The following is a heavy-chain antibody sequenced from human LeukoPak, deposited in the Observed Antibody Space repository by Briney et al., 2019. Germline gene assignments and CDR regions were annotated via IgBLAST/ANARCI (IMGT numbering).Heavy chain of an antibody. CDR3: ARQRPAAIMGDFDY. J-gene: IGHJ4*02. Sequence: SETLSLTCTVSGGSISSYYWGWIRQPPGKGLEWIGSIYYSGSTYYNPSLKSRVTISVDTSKNQFSLKLSSVTAADTAVYYCARQRPAAIMGDFDYWGQGTLVTVSS. CDR2: IYYSGST. V-gene: IGHV4-39*01. D-gene: IGHD2-2*02. CDR1: GGSISSYY.